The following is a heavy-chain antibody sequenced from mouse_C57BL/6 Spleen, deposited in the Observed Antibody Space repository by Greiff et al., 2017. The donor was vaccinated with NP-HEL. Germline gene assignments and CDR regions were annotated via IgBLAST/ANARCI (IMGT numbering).Heavy chain of an antibody. D-gene: IGHD2-4*01. Sequence: VQLQQPGAELVKPGASVKLSCKASCFTFTSYWMHWVKQRPGQGLEWIGMIHPNSGSTNYNEKFKNKATITVEKASSTAYMQLRSLTSEDSAIYYCARRGDYADYWGQGTTLTVSS. CDR3: ARRGDYADY. J-gene: IGHJ2*01. CDR2: IHPNSGST. CDR1: CFTFTSYW. V-gene: IGHV1-64*01.